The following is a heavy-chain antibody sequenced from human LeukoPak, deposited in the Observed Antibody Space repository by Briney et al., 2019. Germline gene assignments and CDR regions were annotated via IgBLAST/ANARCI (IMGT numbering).Heavy chain of an antibody. Sequence: ASVKVSCKASGYTFTSYDINWVRQATGQGLEWMGWMNPNSGNTGYAQKFQGRVTITRNASISTAYMELSSLRSEDTAVYYCAKDRTLTYYYDSGTHLDYWGQGTLVTVSS. CDR3: AKDRTLTYYYDSGTHLDY. V-gene: IGHV1-8*03. D-gene: IGHD3-10*01. CDR1: GYTFTSYD. CDR2: MNPNSGNT. J-gene: IGHJ4*02.